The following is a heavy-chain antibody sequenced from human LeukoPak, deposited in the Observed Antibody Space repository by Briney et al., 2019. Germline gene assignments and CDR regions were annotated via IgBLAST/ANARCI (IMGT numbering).Heavy chain of an antibody. Sequence: GGSLRLSCAASGFIFSSYAMSWVRQAPGKGLEWVSVISGSGGSTYYADSVKGRFTISRDNAKNSLYLQMNSLRAEDTAVYYCARYNWNDEDYFDYWGQGTLVTVSS. D-gene: IGHD1-20*01. CDR1: GFIFSSYA. V-gene: IGHV3-23*01. CDR2: ISGSGGST. J-gene: IGHJ4*02. CDR3: ARYNWNDEDYFDY.